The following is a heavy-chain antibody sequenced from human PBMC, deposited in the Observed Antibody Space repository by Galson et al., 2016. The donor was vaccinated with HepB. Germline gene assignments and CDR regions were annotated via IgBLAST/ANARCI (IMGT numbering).Heavy chain of an antibody. CDR1: GFMFDDYA. D-gene: IGHD6-19*01. J-gene: IGHJ3*01. V-gene: IGHV3-9*01. CDR3: AKALVAGTFDS. Sequence: SLRLSCAASGFMFDDYAMHWIRQAPGKGLEWVSGISWNRGRITYADSVKGRFTISRDNAKNSLYLQMHSLRAEDTALYYCAKALVAGTFDSWGQGTMVTVSS. CDR2: ISWNRGRI.